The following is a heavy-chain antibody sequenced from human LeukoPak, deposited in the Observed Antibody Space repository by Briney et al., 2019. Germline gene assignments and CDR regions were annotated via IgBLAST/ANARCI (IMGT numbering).Heavy chain of an antibody. CDR2: IIPIFGTA. Sequence: ASVKVSCKASGGTFSSYATSWVRQAPGQGLEWMGGIIPIFGTANYAQKFQGRVTITADESTSTAYMELSSLRSEDTAVYYCARALGMVATEPLSDYWGQGTLVTVSS. V-gene: IGHV1-69*13. CDR3: ARALGMVATEPLSDY. D-gene: IGHD5-12*01. CDR1: GGTFSSYA. J-gene: IGHJ4*02.